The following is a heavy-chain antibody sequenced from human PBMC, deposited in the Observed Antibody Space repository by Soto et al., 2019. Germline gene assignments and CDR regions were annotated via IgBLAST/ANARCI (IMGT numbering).Heavy chain of an antibody. CDR2: ISGSGGST. CDR3: AKPARYDFWSGSFDY. V-gene: IGHV3-23*01. CDR1: GFPFSSYA. J-gene: IGHJ4*02. Sequence: GGSLRLSCAASGFPFSSYAMSWVRQAPGKGLEWVSAISGSGGSTYYADSVKGRFTISRDNSKNTLYLQMNSLRAEDTAVYYCAKPARYDFWSGSFDYWGQGTLVTVSS. D-gene: IGHD3-3*01.